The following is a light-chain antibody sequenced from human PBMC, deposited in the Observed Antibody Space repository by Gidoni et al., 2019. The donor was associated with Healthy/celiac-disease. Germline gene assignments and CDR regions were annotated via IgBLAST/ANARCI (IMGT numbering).Light chain of an antibody. V-gene: IGKV3-15*01. J-gene: IGKJ4*01. CDR3: QQYNNWPPLT. Sequence: EIVMTQSPATLSGSPVERATPVFRASQSVSSNVAWYQQKPGQAPRLLLYGASSRSTGIPARFSGSGSGTEFSLTISSLQSEDFSVYYCQQYNNWPPLTFXGXTKVEIK. CDR2: GAS. CDR1: QSVSSN.